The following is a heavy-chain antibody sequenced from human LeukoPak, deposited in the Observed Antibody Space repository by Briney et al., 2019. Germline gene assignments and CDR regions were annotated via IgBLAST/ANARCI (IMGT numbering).Heavy chain of an antibody. Sequence: ASVKVSSKASGGTFSSYAISWVRQAPGQGLEWMGGIIPIFGTANYAQKFQGRVTITADESTSTAYMELSSLRSEDTAVYYCARVAAVITFVSWFDPWGQGTLVTVSS. V-gene: IGHV1-69*01. J-gene: IGHJ5*02. CDR3: ARVAAVITFVSWFDP. CDR1: GGTFSSYA. D-gene: IGHD2-15*01. CDR2: IIPIFGTA.